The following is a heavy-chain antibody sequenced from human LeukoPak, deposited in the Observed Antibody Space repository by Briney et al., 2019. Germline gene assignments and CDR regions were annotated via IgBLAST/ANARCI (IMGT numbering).Heavy chain of an antibody. CDR2: LDPEDGET. V-gene: IGHV1-24*01. J-gene: IGHJ5*02. CDR1: GYTLTELS. Sequence: ASVKVSCKVSGYTLTELSMHWVRQAPGKGLEWMGGLDPEDGETIYAQKFQGRVTMTEDTSTDTAYMELSSLISEDTAVYYCTTLTGIPGPRWLDPWGQGTLVTVSS. D-gene: IGHD3-9*01. CDR3: TTLTGIPGPRWLDP.